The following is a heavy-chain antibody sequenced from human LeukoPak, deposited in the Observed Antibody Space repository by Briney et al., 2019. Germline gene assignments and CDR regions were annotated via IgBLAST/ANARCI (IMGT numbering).Heavy chain of an antibody. V-gene: IGHV3-64D*06. J-gene: IGHJ4*02. CDR1: GFTFSSYA. D-gene: IGHD3-10*01. Sequence: PGRSLRLSCAASGFTFSSYAMHWVRQAPGKGLEYVSAISSNGGSTYYADSVKGRFTISRDNSKNTLYLQMSSLRAEDTAVYYCVKGREYYGSGSYLDYWGQGTLVTVSS. CDR3: VKGREYYGSGSYLDY. CDR2: ISSNGGST.